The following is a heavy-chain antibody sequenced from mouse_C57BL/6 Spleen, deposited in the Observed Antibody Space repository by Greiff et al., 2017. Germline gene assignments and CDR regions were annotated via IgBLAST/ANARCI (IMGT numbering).Heavy chain of an antibody. Sequence: EVQLQQSGPELVKPGASVKISCKASGYTFTDYYMNWVKPSHGKSLEWLGDINPNNGGTSYNQKFKGKATLTVDKSSITACMELRSLTSEDSAVYYCAREGLYGNPFAYWGQGTLVTVSA. D-gene: IGHD1-1*01. CDR2: INPNNGGT. CDR3: AREGLYGNPFAY. V-gene: IGHV1-26*01. CDR1: GYTFTDYY. J-gene: IGHJ3*01.